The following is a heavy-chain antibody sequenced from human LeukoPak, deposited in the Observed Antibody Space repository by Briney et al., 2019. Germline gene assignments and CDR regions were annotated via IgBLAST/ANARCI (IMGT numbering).Heavy chain of an antibody. J-gene: IGHJ4*02. CDR2: ISSGSSYI. D-gene: IGHD3-3*01. CDR1: GFTFSSYS. V-gene: IGHV3-21*01. CDR3: ARDSRFLEWFLDY. Sequence: GGSLRLSCAASGFTFSSYSMNWVRQAPGKGLEWVSSISSGSSYIYYADSVKGRFTISRDNAKNSLYLQMNSLRAEDTAVYYCARDSRFLEWFLDYWGQGTLVTVSS.